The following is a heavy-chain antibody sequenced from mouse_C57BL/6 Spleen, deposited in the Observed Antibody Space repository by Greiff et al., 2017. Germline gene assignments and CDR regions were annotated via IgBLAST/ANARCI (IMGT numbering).Heavy chain of an antibody. D-gene: IGHD2-3*01. J-gene: IGHJ4*01. CDR3: AKIYDGYHYAMDY. V-gene: IGHV3-6*01. CDR2: ISYDGSN. CDR1: GYSITSGYY. Sequence: EVQLQESGPGLVKPSQSLSLTCSVTGYSITSGYYWYWIRQFPGNKLEWMGYISYDGSNNYNPSLKNRTSITRDTSKNQFFLKLNSVTTEDTATYYCAKIYDGYHYAMDYWGQGTSVTVSS.